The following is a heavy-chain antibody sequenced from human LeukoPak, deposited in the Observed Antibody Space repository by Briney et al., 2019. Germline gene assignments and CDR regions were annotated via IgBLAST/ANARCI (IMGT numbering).Heavy chain of an antibody. CDR2: LSGRAGGT. D-gene: IGHD5-18*01. V-gene: IGHV3-23*01. CDR1: GITLSNYG. J-gene: IGHJ4*02. Sequence: GGSLRLSCGVSGITLSNYGMSWVRQAPGKGLEWVAGLSGRAGGTNYADSVKGRFTISRDNAKNSLYLQMNSLRAEDTALYYCAKDKGYSYGPYYFEYWGQGTLVTVSS. CDR3: AKDKGYSYGPYYFEY.